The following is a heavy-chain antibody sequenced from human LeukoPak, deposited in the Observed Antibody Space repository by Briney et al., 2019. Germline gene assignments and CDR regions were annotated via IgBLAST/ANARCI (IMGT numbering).Heavy chain of an antibody. CDR2: INPNSGGT. J-gene: IGHJ4*02. V-gene: IGHV1-2*02. Sequence: ASVKVSCKASGYTFTGYYMHWVRQAPGQGLEWMGWINPNSGGTNYAQKFQGRVTMTRDTSISTAYMELSSLRSEDTAVYYCARDVTPLSYYFDYWGQGTLVTVSS. CDR3: ARDVTPLSYYFDY. CDR1: GYTFTGYY. D-gene: IGHD2-21*02.